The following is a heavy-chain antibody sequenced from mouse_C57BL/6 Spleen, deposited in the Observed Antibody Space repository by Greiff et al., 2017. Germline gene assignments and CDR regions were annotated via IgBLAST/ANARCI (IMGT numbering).Heavy chain of an antibody. CDR2: IWSGGST. J-gene: IGHJ4*01. CDR1: GFSLTSYG. D-gene: IGHD2-1*01. V-gene: IGHV2-2*01. Sequence: QVQLQQSGPGLVQPSQSLSITCTVSGFSLTSYGVHWVRQSPGQGLEWLGVIWSGGSTDYNAAFISRLSISKDNSKSQVFFKMNSLQADDTAIYYCAIYYGNYGYAMDYWGQGTSVTVSS. CDR3: AIYYGNYGYAMDY.